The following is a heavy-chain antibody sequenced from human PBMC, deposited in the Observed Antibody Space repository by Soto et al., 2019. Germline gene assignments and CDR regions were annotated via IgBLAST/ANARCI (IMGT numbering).Heavy chain of an antibody. Sequence: SETLSLTCTVSGGSISSSSYYWGWIRQPPGKGLEWIGSIYYSGSTYYNPSLKSRVTISVDTSKNQFSLKLSSVTAADTAVYYCAMTDYDILTGYYIAYRDDAFDIWGQGTMVTVSS. CDR2: IYYSGST. CDR1: GGSISSSSYY. J-gene: IGHJ3*02. V-gene: IGHV4-39*01. CDR3: AMTDYDILTGYYIAYRDDAFDI. D-gene: IGHD3-9*01.